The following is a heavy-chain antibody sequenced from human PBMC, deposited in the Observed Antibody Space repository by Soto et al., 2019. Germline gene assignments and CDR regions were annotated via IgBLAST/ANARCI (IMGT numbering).Heavy chain of an antibody. CDR2: IIPFFKAT. CDR1: GGTFSSHA. V-gene: IGHV1-69*01. CDR3: ATDVPLNYYDGTYSYYAMDV. Sequence: QVPLVQSGAEVKQPESSVKVSCKASGGTFSSHAFSWVRQAPGQGLEWMGVIIPFFKATNYARKFQGRVTITADDSTSTAYMDLYSLSSEDTAVYYCATDVPLNYYDGTYSYYAMDVWGQGTTVTVSS. D-gene: IGHD3-22*01. J-gene: IGHJ6*02.